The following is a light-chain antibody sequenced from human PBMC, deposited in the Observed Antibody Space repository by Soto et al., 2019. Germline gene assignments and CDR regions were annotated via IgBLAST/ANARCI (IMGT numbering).Light chain of an antibody. J-gene: IGLJ1*01. CDR3: SSYSSSSTFYV. CDR2: QVS. Sequence: QSALTQPASVSGSPGQSITISCTGTSSDIGGFYYVSWYQHHPGKDPKLMIYQVSNRPSGVSNRFSGSKSGNTASLTIPGLQAEDEADYFCSSYSSSSTFYVFGAGTKVTVL. CDR1: SSDIGGFYY. V-gene: IGLV2-14*01.